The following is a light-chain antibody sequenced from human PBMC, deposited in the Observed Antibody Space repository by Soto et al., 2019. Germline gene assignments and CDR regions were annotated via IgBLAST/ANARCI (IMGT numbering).Light chain of an antibody. Sequence: QSALTQPASVSGSPGQSITISCTGTSSDIGGYNYVSWYQQHPGKATKLMLYEVSNRPSGVSNRFSGFKSGNTASLTITGLQAEDEADYYCNSYTSSSTLYVFGTGTKLTVL. CDR3: NSYTSSSTLYV. J-gene: IGLJ1*01. CDR1: SSDIGGYNY. CDR2: EVS. V-gene: IGLV2-14*01.